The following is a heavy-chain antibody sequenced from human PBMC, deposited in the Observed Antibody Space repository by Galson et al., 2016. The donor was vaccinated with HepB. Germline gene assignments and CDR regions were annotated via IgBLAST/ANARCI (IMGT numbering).Heavy chain of an antibody. Sequence: SVKVSCKASRESFSNYRIDWVRQAPGQGLEWMGGIIPVSGTANYAQNFQGRVTLTRDTSASTAYMELNSLRSEDTAVYYCARVRGGLQFLDYLFDYWGQGSLVTVSS. CDR1: RESFSNYR. CDR2: IIPVSGTA. V-gene: IGHV1-69*05. CDR3: ARVRGGLQFLDYLFDY. J-gene: IGHJ4*02. D-gene: IGHD3/OR15-3a*01.